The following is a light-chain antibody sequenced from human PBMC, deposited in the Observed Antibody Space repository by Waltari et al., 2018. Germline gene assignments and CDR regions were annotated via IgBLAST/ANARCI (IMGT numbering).Light chain of an antibody. V-gene: IGLV2-23*02. CDR2: EVS. CDR3: CSYAGNSIYV. Sequence: QSALTQPASVSGSPGQSITTSCTGTTSDVGGYPLFPWYPHHPGKPPKPLIFEVSERPSGVSNRFSGSKSGNTASLTISGLQAEDEADYHCCSYAGNSIYVFGTGTRVTVL. CDR1: TSDVGGYPL. J-gene: IGLJ1*01.